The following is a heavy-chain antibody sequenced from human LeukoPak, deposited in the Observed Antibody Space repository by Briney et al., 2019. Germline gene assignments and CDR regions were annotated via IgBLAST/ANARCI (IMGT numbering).Heavy chain of an antibody. D-gene: IGHD3-22*01. CDR2: INPNSGGT. CDR1: GYTFTGYY. CDR3: ARVPDYYGSSGYYNFDY. V-gene: IGHV1-2*02. J-gene: IGHJ4*02. Sequence: LVASAKDSCKASGYTFTGYYMHWVRQAPGQGLEWMGWINPNSGGTNYAQKFQGRVTMTTDTSISTAYMELSRLRSDDTAVYYCARVPDYYGSSGYYNFDYWGQGTLVTVSS.